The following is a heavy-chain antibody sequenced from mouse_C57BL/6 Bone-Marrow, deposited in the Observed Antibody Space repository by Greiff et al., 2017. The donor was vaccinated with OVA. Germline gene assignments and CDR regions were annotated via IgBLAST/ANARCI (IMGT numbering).Heavy chain of an antibody. CDR3: AITGRGFAY. CDR2: IWGVGST. V-gene: IGHV2-6*01. Sequence: VHLVESGPGLVAPSQSLSIPCTVSGFSLTSYGVDWVRQSPGKGLEWLGVIWGVGSTNYNSALKSRLSISKDNSKSQVFLKMNSLQTDDTAMYYCAITGRGFAYWGQGTLVTVSA. D-gene: IGHD4-1*01. J-gene: IGHJ3*01. CDR1: GFSLTSYG.